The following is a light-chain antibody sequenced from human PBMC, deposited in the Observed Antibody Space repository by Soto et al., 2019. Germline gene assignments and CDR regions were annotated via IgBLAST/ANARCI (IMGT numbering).Light chain of an antibody. CDR1: QSVSSSY. V-gene: IGKV3-20*01. CDR2: GTS. J-gene: IGKJ2*01. CDR3: QQYNSYYT. Sequence: EIVLTQSPGTLSLSPGERATLSCRASQSVSSSYLAWYQQKPGQAPRLLIYGTSSRATAIPDRFSGSGSGTDFTLTISSLQPDDFATYYCQQYNSYYTFGQGTKVDIK.